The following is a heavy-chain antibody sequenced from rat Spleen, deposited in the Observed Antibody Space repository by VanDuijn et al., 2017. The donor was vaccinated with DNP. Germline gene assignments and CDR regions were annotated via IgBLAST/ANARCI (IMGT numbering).Heavy chain of an antibody. D-gene: IGHD3-8*01. CDR3: ARFPFPYYFDY. CDR2: LSFDGSNT. V-gene: IGHV5-29*01. Sequence: EVQLVESGGGLVQPGRSLKLSCVVSGFTFSKYAMAWVRQAPTIGLEWVAALSFDGSNTYYGDSVKGRFTFSRDNAKSTLYLQMNSLRSEDTATYYCARFPFPYYFDYWGQGVMVTVSS. J-gene: IGHJ2*01. CDR1: GFTFSKYA.